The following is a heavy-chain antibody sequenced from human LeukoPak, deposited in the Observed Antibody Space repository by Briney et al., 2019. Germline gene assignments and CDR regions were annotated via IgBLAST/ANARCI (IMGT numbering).Heavy chain of an antibody. CDR3: ARGKRQQLVFRVFV. CDR1: GSTFSSYA. V-gene: IGHV1-69*05. D-gene: IGHD6-13*01. CDR2: IIPIFGTA. Sequence: SVKVSCKASGSTFSSYAISWVRQAPGQGLEWMGGIIPIFGTANYAQKFQGRVTITTDESTSTAYMELSSLRSEDTAVYYCARGKRQQLVFRVFVWGQGTLVTVSS. J-gene: IGHJ4*02.